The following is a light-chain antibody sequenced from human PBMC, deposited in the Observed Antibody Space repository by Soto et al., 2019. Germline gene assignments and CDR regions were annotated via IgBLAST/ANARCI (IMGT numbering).Light chain of an antibody. CDR2: GAS. Sequence: EIVLTQSPGTLSLSPGERATLSCRASQSVSSSYLAWYQQKPGQAPRLLIYGASSRATGIPDRFSGSGSGTNFTPTSSSREPEDFAVYYCQQYGSARWTSGQGTKVNIK. CDR3: QQYGSARWT. CDR1: QSVSSSY. J-gene: IGKJ1*01. V-gene: IGKV3-20*01.